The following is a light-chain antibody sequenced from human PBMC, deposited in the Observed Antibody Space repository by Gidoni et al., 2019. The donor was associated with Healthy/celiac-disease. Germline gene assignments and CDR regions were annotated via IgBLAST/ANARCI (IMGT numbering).Light chain of an antibody. CDR1: QSVLYSSNNKNY. CDR2: WAS. Sequence: DIVMTQSPDSLAVPLGERATINCKSSQSVLYSSNNKNYLAWYQQKPGQPPKLLIYWASTRESGVPDRFSGSGSGTDFTLTISSLQAEDVAVYYCQQYYSTLWTFGQGTKLEIK. J-gene: IGKJ2*02. CDR3: QQYYSTLWT. V-gene: IGKV4-1*01.